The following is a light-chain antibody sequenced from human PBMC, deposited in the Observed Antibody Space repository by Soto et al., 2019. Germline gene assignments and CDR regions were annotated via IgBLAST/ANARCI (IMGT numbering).Light chain of an antibody. CDR3: QQTSAFPRT. Sequence: DIQMTQSPSFLSASVGDRVTITCRASQAISNYLNWYQQRPGKAPNLLIFGAKTLQSGVPSRFSGGGAGTEFTLTISSLQPEDFATYYCQQTSAFPRTFGQGAKVDIK. V-gene: IGKV1-39*01. CDR2: GAK. J-gene: IGKJ1*01. CDR1: QAISNY.